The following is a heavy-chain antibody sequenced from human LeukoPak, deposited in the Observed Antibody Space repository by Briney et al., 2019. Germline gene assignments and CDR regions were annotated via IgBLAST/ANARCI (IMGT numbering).Heavy chain of an antibody. D-gene: IGHD5-24*01. CDR1: GYPIRSGFY. CDR2: IYHSGST. J-gene: IGHJ4*02. CDR3: ARHEAEMATILGNY. V-gene: IGHV4-38-2*01. Sequence: PSETLSLTCVVSGYPIRSGFYWGWIRQPPGKGLEWVGSIYHSGSTFYNPSLKSRVTISVDTSKNQFSLSLRSVTAADTAVYYCARHEAEMATILGNYWGQGNLGIVSS.